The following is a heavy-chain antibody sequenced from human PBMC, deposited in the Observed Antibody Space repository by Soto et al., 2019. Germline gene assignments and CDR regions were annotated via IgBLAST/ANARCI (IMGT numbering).Heavy chain of an antibody. Sequence: ASVKVSCKASGYTFTSYGISWVRQAPGQGLEWMGWISAYNGNTNYAQKLQGRVTMTTDTSTSTAYMELRSLRSDDTAVYYCARDQDYDFCSGYYVVDYWGQGTLVTVSS. CDR1: GYTFTSYG. CDR2: ISAYNGNT. J-gene: IGHJ4*02. D-gene: IGHD3-3*01. V-gene: IGHV1-18*01. CDR3: ARDQDYDFCSGYYVVDY.